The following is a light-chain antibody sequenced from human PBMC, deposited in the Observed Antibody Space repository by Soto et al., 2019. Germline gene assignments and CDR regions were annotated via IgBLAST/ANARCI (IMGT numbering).Light chain of an antibody. Sequence: EIVLTQSPGTLSLSPGERATLSCRASQSVSNNYLAWYQQKPGQAPRLLIYGASSRATGIPDRFSGSGSGTEFTLIISRLEPEDFAVYYCQRHGSSPLTFGGGTKVEIK. CDR1: QSVSNNY. J-gene: IGKJ4*01. CDR3: QRHGSSPLT. CDR2: GAS. V-gene: IGKV3-20*01.